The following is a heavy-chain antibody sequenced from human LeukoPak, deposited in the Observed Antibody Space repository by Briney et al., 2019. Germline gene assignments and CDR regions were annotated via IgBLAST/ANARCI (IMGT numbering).Heavy chain of an antibody. D-gene: IGHD1-14*01. CDR3: ARDRRTEIGFDY. CDR1: GFTFRSHA. CDR2: IYENGGTT. Sequence: PGGSLRLSCVGSGFTFRSHAMSWVRQAPEKGLEFVSGIYENGGTTYYADSVKGRFSISRDNAKNSLYLQMNSLRDEDTAVYYCARDRRTEIGFDYWGQGTLVTVSS. J-gene: IGHJ4*02. V-gene: IGHV3-23*01.